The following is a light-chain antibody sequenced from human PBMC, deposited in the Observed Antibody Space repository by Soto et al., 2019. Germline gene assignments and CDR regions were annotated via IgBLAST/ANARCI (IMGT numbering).Light chain of an antibody. CDR3: SSYTRSRTRV. J-gene: IGLJ2*01. CDR1: TSDVGGYNY. V-gene: IGLV2-14*03. CDR2: NVN. Sequence: QSALTQPASVSGSPGQSITISCTGTTSDVGGYNYVSWYQQHPGKAPKLIIYNVNNRPSGVSNRFSGFKSGNTASLTISGLQAEDEADYYCSSYTRSRTRVFGGGTQLTVL.